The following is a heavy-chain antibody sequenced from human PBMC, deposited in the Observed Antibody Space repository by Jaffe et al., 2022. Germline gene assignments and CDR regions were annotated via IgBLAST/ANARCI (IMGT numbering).Heavy chain of an antibody. V-gene: IGHV3-23*01. Sequence: EVQLLESGGGLVQPGGSLRLSCEASGFTFSTYGMTWVRQAPGKGLEWVSSISDSGVYTFYADSVTGRFTISRDNSKNTLYLQMNSLRAEDTAIYYCAKDVMLTFGGVIGAFGYWGQGILVTVSS. CDR1: GFTFSTYG. J-gene: IGHJ4*02. CDR2: ISDSGVYT. CDR3: AKDVMLTFGGVIGAFGY. D-gene: IGHD3-16*02.